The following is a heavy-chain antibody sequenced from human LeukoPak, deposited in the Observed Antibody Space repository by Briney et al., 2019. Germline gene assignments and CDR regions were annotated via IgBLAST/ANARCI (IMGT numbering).Heavy chain of an antibody. J-gene: IGHJ4*02. CDR2: IVVGSGNT. CDR3: AAFIVATSNFVDY. CDR1: GFTFTSSA. V-gene: IGHV1-58*02. D-gene: IGHD5-12*01. Sequence: GTSVKVSCKASGFTFTSSAIQWVRQARGQRLEWIGWIVVGSGNTNYAQKFQERVTITRDMSTSTAYMELSSLRSEDTAVYYCAAFIVATSNFVDYWGQGTLVTVSS.